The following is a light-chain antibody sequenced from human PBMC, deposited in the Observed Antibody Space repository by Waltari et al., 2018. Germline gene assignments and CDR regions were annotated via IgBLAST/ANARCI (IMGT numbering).Light chain of an antibody. CDR3: LSYDSSLSAGL. CDR1: SSHLGGYY. Sequence: QSVLTQPPSVSGAPGQRVPISCTGSSSHLGGYYVSWYQQLPGTTPKLLIYQDNKRPSGVSDRFSGSKSGTSASLTITGVQTEDEADYYCLSYDSSLSAGLFGGGTRLTVL. CDR2: QDN. V-gene: IGLV1-40*01. J-gene: IGLJ2*01.